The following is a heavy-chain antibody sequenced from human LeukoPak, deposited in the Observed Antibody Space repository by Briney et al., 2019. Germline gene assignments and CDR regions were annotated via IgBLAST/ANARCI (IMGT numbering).Heavy chain of an antibody. CDR3: AKASYPHSGAWYNLLS. J-gene: IGHJ5*02. CDR2: INSDGSST. Sequence: GGSLRLSCAASGFTLTTYTINWVRQTPGKGLVWVSRINSDGSSTSYADSVKGRFTISRDNAKNTVYLQMNSLRAEDTAVYYCAKASYPHSGAWYNLLSWGRGTLVTVSS. CDR1: GFTLTTYT. V-gene: IGHV3-74*01. D-gene: IGHD6-13*01.